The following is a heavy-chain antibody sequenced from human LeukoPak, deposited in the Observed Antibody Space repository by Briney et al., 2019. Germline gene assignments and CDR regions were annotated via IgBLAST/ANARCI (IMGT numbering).Heavy chain of an antibody. V-gene: IGHV1-2*05. D-gene: IGHD3-22*01. CDR1: GYTFTGYY. CDR2: INANKCDT. Sequence: ASVKVSCKASGYTFTGYYMHWVRQAPGQGLEWMGLINANKCDTNNARKFHGGLILNRHTSISTAYMELRRLRSDDTGVYYCASKWVTYYYNGSAYHYPTDVFDIWGKGTMVTVSS. CDR3: ASKWVTYYYNGSAYHYPTDVFDI. J-gene: IGHJ3*02.